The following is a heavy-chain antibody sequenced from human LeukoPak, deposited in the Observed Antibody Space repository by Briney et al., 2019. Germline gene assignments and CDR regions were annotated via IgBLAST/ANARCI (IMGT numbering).Heavy chain of an antibody. CDR3: ASTTIASYYYDSSGPSYYFDY. CDR1: GGSISSGGYY. D-gene: IGHD3-22*01. Sequence: PSQTLSLTCTVSGGSISSGGYYWSWIRQHPGKGREWIGYIYYSGSTYYNPSLKSRVTISVDTSKNQFSLKLSSVTAADTAVYYCASTTIASYYYDSSGPSYYFDYWGQGTLVTVSS. J-gene: IGHJ4*02. V-gene: IGHV4-31*03. CDR2: IYYSGST.